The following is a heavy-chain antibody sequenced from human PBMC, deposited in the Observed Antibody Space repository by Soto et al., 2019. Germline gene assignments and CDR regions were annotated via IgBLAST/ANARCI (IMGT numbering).Heavy chain of an antibody. J-gene: IGHJ6*02. Sequence: QVQLQESGPGLVKPSETLSLTCTVSGGSVSSGSYYWSWIRQPPGKGLEWIGYIYYSGITNYNPSLKSRVTISVDTSKNQFSLKLSSVTAADTAVYYCASLPRGYQLLLGYYYGMDVWGQGTTVTVSS. D-gene: IGHD2-2*01. V-gene: IGHV4-61*01. CDR2: IYYSGIT. CDR1: GGSVSSGSYY. CDR3: ASLPRGYQLLLGYYYGMDV.